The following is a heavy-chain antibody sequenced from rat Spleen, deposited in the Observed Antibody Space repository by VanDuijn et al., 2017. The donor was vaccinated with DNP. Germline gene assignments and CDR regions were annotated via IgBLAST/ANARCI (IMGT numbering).Heavy chain of an antibody. J-gene: IGHJ3*01. CDR3: ARSKYNDVGWFAY. D-gene: IGHD1-5*01. Sequence: QVQLKESGPGLVQPSQTLSLTCTVSGFSLTSYHVYWVRQPPGKGLEWMGRLQSGGSTDYNSALKSRLSISRDTSKSQVCLKMNSVQTEDTAMYFCARSKYNDVGWFAYWGQGTLVTVSS. CDR1: GFSLTSYH. CDR2: LQSGGST. V-gene: IGHV2-27*01.